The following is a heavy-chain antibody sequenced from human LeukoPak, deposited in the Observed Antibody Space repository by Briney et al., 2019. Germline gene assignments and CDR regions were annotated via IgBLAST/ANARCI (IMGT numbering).Heavy chain of an antibody. CDR2: IIPIFGTA. J-gene: IGHJ6*03. D-gene: IGHD5-12*01. CDR1: EGTFSSYA. V-gene: IGHV1-69*05. Sequence: SVKVSCKASEGTFSSYAISWVRQAPGQGLEWMGGIIPIFGTANYAQKFQGRVTITTDESTSTAYMELSSLRSEDTAVYYCARDSGGGYSGYLGDTFYYYYYYMDVWGKGTTVTVSS. CDR3: ARDSGGGYSGYLGDTFYYYYYYMDV.